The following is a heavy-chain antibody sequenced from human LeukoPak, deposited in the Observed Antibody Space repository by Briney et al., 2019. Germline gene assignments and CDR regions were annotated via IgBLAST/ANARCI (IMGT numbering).Heavy chain of an antibody. V-gene: IGHV4-4*02. Sequence: SGTLSLTCAVSGGSISSSNWWSWVRPPPGKGLEWIGEINHSGSTNYNPSLKSRVTISVDTSKNQFSLKLSSVTAADTAVYYCARHRGELTMVRRTYYYYYMDVWGKGTTVTISS. CDR1: GGSISSSNW. J-gene: IGHJ6*03. CDR3: ARHRGELTMVRRTYYYYYMDV. CDR2: INHSGST. D-gene: IGHD3-10*01.